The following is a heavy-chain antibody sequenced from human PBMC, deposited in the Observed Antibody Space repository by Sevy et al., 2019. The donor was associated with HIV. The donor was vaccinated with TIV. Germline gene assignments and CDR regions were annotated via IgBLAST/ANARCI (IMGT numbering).Heavy chain of an antibody. CDR2: IYSDGRT. D-gene: IGHD3-22*01. Sequence: GGSLRLSCAASGLSVSDNYMNWVRQAPGKGLELVSVIYSDGRTYYPDSVKGRFSISRDNSKNTLYLHMKILRPEDTAVYYCARDRYYDASSYYYYYYGMDVWGQGTTVTVSS. V-gene: IGHV3-66*01. CDR1: GLSVSDNY. CDR3: ARDRYYDASSYYYYYYGMDV. J-gene: IGHJ6*02.